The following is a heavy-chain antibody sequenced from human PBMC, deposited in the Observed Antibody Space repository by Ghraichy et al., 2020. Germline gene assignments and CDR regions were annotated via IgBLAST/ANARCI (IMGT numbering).Heavy chain of an antibody. D-gene: IGHD3/OR15-3a*01. CDR3: ARGTDREAFDI. Sequence: GSLRLSCIVSGGSISSSAHYWGWMRQPPGKGLEWIGIIYYSGSTYYNPSLKSRVTISVDTSKNHLSLKLTSVTAADTAVYYCARGTDREAFDIWGQGTMVTVS. CDR2: IYYSGST. J-gene: IGHJ3*02. V-gene: IGHV4-39*02. CDR1: GGSISSSAHY.